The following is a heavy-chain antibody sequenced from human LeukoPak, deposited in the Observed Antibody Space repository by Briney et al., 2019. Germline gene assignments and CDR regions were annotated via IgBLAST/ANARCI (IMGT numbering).Heavy chain of an antibody. CDR3: AREIRYYYDSSGPLLDY. CDR2: INPSGGST. V-gene: IGHV1-46*01. J-gene: IGHJ4*02. Sequence: ASVKVSCKASGYTFTSYYMHWVRQAPGQGLEWMGIINPSGGSTSYAQKFQGRVTMTRDTSTSTVYMELSSLRSEDTAVYYCAREIRYYYDSSGPLLDYWGQGTLVTVSS. CDR1: GYTFTSYY. D-gene: IGHD3-22*01.